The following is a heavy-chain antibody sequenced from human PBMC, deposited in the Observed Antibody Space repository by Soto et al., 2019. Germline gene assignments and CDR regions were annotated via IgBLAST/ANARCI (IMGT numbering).Heavy chain of an antibody. CDR3: ARDHSGDERGHYDGNSGSGY. Sequence: QVQLVQSGAEVKKPGASVKVSCKASGYTFTSYGISWVRQAPGQGLEWMGWISAYNGNTNYAQKLQGRVTMNTDTSTSTAYMERGSLRSDDTAVYYSARDHSGDERGHYDGNSGSGYCGQGTLVTVSS. CDR2: ISAYNGNT. V-gene: IGHV1-18*01. J-gene: IGHJ4*02. D-gene: IGHD5-12*01. CDR1: GYTFTSYG.